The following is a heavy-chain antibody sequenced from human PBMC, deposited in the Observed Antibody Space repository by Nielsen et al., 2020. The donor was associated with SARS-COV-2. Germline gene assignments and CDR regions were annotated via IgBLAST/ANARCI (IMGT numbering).Heavy chain of an antibody. CDR2: ISYDGSNK. CDR1: GFTFSSYA. D-gene: IGHD3-16*01. V-gene: IGHV3-30*04. Sequence: GGSLRLSCAASGFTFSSYAMHWVRQAPGKGLEWVAVISYDGSNKYYADSVKGRFTISRDNSKNTLYLQMNSLRAEDTAVYYCARAGGEVWGQGTLVTVSS. J-gene: IGHJ4*01. CDR3: ARAGGEV.